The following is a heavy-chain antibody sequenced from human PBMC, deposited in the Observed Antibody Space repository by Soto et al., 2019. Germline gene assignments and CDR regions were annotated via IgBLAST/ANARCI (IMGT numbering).Heavy chain of an antibody. CDR2: VSLTGDRT. CDR1: RFSFSSYE. Sequence: RLSCVASRFSFSSYEMSWVRQAAGKGLEWVSRVSLTGDRTNYAGSVKGRFTVSRDNFKNTLYLEMDSLRPEDTAIYYCARGGGYCTPTSCAIDSWGRGTPVTVSS. J-gene: IGHJ4*02. V-gene: IGHV3-23*01. CDR3: ARGGGYCTPTSCAIDS. D-gene: IGHD2-8*01.